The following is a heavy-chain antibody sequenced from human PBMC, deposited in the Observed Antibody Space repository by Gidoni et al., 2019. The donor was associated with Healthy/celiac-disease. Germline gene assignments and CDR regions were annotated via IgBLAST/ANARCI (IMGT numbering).Heavy chain of an antibody. Sequence: ESLRISCKGSGYSFTSYWISWVRQMPGKGLEWMGRIDPSDSYTNYSPSFQGHVTISADKSISTAYLQWSSLKASDTAMYYCAVLHGDLYSFDYWGQGTLVTVSS. J-gene: IGHJ4*02. CDR1: GYSFTSYW. V-gene: IGHV5-10-1*01. CDR3: AVLHGDLYSFDY. CDR2: IDPSDSYT.